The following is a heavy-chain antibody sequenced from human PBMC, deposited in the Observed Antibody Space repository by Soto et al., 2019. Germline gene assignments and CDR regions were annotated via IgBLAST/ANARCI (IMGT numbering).Heavy chain of an antibody. J-gene: IGHJ4*02. CDR1: GGSISSYY. CDR2: IYYSGGT. Sequence: QVQLQESGPGLVKPSETLSLTCTVSGGSISSYYWSWIRQPPGKGLEWIGYIYYSGGTNYNPSLKSRVTISEDTSKNQFSLKLSSVTAADTAVYYCARSPYYYDSSGYPTYYFDYWGQGTLVTVSS. V-gene: IGHV4-59*08. CDR3: ARSPYYYDSSGYPTYYFDY. D-gene: IGHD3-22*01.